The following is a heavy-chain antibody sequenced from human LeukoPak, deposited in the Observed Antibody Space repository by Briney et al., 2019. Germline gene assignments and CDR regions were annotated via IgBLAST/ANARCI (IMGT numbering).Heavy chain of an antibody. CDR3: TRDSQGSGMYSVVY. CDR1: GFTLSIYW. D-gene: IGHD3-10*01. CDR2: IKHDGSEK. Sequence: PGGSLRLSCAASGFTLSIYWMSWVRQAPGKGLGWVANIKHDGSEKYYVDSVKGRFTISRDNAKNSLFLQMNSLRAEDTAVYYCTRDSQGSGMYSVVYWGQGTLVTVSS. J-gene: IGHJ4*02. V-gene: IGHV3-7*05.